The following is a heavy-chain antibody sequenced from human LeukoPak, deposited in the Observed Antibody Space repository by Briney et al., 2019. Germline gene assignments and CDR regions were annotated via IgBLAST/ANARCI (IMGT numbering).Heavy chain of an antibody. D-gene: IGHD3-3*01. Sequence: GGSLRLSCAASGFTFSSYWMSWVRQAPGKGLEWVANIKQDGSEKYYVDSVKGRFTISRDNSKNTLYLQMNSLRAEDTAVYYCAKDADYDFWSGYQDYWGQGTLVTVSS. CDR2: IKQDGSEK. J-gene: IGHJ4*02. V-gene: IGHV3-7*03. CDR1: GFTFSSYW. CDR3: AKDADYDFWSGYQDY.